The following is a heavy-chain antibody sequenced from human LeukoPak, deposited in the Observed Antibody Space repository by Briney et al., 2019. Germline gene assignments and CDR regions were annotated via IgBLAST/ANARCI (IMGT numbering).Heavy chain of an antibody. CDR2: ISSGSSYT. J-gene: IGHJ4*02. V-gene: IGHV3-21*01. CDR3: ARNSMQLHWGGY. D-gene: IGHD2-2*01. Sequence: GESLRLSCAASGFTFSSYSMNWIRQAPGKGLEWVASISSGSSYTDYAAPLRGRFTIVEDNDKNSLHLQMYSLNVDDTVVYCCARNSMQLHWGGYGGQGTLLTVS. CDR1: GFTFSSYS.